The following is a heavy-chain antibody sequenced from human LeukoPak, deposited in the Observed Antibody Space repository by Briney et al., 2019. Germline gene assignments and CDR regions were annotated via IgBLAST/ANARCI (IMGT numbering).Heavy chain of an antibody. D-gene: IGHD2-2*02. CDR2: MNPNSGDR. CDR3: ARGHKDCSRISCFTIYYYHAMDI. Sequence: ASVKVSCKASGYTFTSYDLNWVRQAPGQGLEWMGWMNPNSGDRGNAQKFQGRVTMTSDTSISTAYMELSSLRSDDTAVYYCARGHKDCSRISCFTIYYYHAMDIWGQGTMVTVFS. V-gene: IGHV1-8*01. J-gene: IGHJ6*02. CDR1: GYTFTSYD.